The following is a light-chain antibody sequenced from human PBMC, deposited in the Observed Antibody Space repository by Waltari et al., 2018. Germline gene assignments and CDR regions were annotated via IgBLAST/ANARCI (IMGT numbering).Light chain of an antibody. V-gene: IGKV3-11*01. J-gene: IGKJ4*01. CDR2: DAS. Sequence: EIVLTQSPAVLSFSPGERATPSCRASQRVGTYLAWYQQRPGQSPRLLIYDASYRATGIPARFSGSGSETDFTLTISSLQPEDFAVYYCQQRRNWPLTFGGGTRVQI. CDR3: QQRRNWPLT. CDR1: QRVGTY.